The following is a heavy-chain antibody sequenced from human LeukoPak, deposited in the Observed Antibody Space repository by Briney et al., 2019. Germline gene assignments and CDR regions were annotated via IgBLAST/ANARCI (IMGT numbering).Heavy chain of an antibody. CDR1: RDSLIGYY. CDR3: ARQYFCSRTTCYEIFFVP. CDR2: IYYSGST. V-gene: IGHV4-59*08. J-gene: IGHJ5*02. D-gene: IGHD2-2*01. Sequence: ETLSLTCSVSRDSLIGYYWSGLRQPPGKELGCVGGIYYSGSTYYNPSLMSRVTISVDTSKNQFSLKLSSVTAADTAVYYCARQYFCSRTTCYEIFFVPWGQGALVTVSS.